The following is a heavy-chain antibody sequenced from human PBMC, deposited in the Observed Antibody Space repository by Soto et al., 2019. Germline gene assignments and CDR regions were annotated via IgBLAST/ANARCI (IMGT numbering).Heavy chain of an antibody. CDR1: GFTFTTSA. Sequence: SVKVSCKSSGFTFTTSAVQWVRQARGQRLEWIGWIVVDSGNTNYAQKFQERVTITRDMSTSTVYMELSSLRSEDTAVYYCAADSVVRDNFDYRGQGTLVTVSS. V-gene: IGHV1-58*01. CDR2: IVVDSGNT. CDR3: AADSVVRDNFDY. J-gene: IGHJ4*02. D-gene: IGHD3-22*01.